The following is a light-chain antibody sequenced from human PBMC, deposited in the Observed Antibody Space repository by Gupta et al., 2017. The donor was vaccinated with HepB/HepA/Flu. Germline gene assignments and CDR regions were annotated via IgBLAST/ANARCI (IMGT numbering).Light chain of an antibody. CDR1: SSDVGGYKY. CDR3: SSYTSSGTVV. Sequence: QSALTQPASVSGSPGPAIAISCTGTSSDVGGYKYVSWYQQHPGKAPKLMIYDVSNRPSGVSNRFSGSKSGNTASLTISGLQAEDESDYYCSSYTSSGTVVFGGGTKLTVL. V-gene: IGLV2-14*03. CDR2: DVS. J-gene: IGLJ2*01.